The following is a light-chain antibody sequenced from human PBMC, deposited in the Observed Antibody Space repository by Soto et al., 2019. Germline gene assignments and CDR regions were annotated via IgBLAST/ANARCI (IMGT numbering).Light chain of an antibody. CDR1: QSVRGY. J-gene: IGKJ1*01. Sequence: DIVLTQSPGTLSLSPGERATLSCRASQSVRGYLAWYQQKPGQAPRLLIYDASNRATGIPARFSGSGSGTDFTPTISSLEPADFAVYYCQPRSNWPTWTFGQGTKVDI. CDR2: DAS. V-gene: IGKV3-11*01. CDR3: QPRSNWPTWT.